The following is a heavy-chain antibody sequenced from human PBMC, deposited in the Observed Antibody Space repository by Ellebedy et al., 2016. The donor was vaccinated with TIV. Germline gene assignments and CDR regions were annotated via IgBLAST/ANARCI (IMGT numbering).Heavy chain of an antibody. J-gene: IGHJ4*02. Sequence: MPSETLSLTCTVSGDSISNGNYWGWIRQPPGKGLEWIGSSSHTGITYYNPSLKSRVTISVDTSNNQFSRKLSSVTAADTAVYYCARDSAYTTNWRWGQGTLVTVSS. CDR2: SSHTGIT. V-gene: IGHV4-38-2*02. CDR3: ARDSAYTTNWR. D-gene: IGHD2-21*01. CDR1: GDSISNGNY.